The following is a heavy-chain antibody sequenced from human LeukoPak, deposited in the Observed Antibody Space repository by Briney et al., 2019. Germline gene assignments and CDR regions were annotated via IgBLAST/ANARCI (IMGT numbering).Heavy chain of an antibody. CDR3: ARGGIAAAGTVDY. CDR2: IKQDGSEK. J-gene: IGHJ4*02. Sequence: GGSLRLSCAASGFTFSSYWMSWVRRAPGKGLEWVANIKQDGSEKYYVDSVRGRFTISRDNAKNSLYLQMNSLRAEDTAVYYCARGGIAAAGTVDYWGQGTLVTVSS. CDR1: GFTFSSYW. D-gene: IGHD6-13*01. V-gene: IGHV3-7*03.